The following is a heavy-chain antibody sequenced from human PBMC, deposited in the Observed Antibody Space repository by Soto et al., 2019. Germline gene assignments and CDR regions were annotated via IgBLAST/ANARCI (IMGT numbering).Heavy chain of an antibody. Sequence: ASVEVSCKASGYTFTGYYMHWVRQAPGQGLEWMGWINPNSGGTNYAQKFQGRVTMTRDTSISTAYMELSRLRSDDTAVYYCAKXNATVTEDRYYYYGMDVWGQGTTVTVSS. CDR1: GYTFTGYY. D-gene: IGHD4-17*01. CDR2: INPNSGGT. J-gene: IGHJ6*02. CDR3: AKXNATVTEDRYYYYGMDV. V-gene: IGHV1-2*02.